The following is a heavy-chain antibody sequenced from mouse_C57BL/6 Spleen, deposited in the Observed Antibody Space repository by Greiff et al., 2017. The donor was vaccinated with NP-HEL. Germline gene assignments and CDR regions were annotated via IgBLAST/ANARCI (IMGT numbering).Heavy chain of an antibody. CDR1: GYSITSGYY. V-gene: IGHV3-6*01. Sequence: DVKLQESGPGLVKPSQSLSLTCSVTGYSITSGYYWNWIRQFPGNKLEWMGYISYDGSNNYNPSLKNRISITRDTSKNQFFLKLNSVTTEDTATYYCANIYYDYVSFDYWGQGTTLTVSS. CDR3: ANIYYDYVSFDY. J-gene: IGHJ2*01. CDR2: ISYDGSN. D-gene: IGHD2-4*01.